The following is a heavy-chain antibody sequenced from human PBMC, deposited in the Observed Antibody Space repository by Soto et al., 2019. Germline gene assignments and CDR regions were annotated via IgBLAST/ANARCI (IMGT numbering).Heavy chain of an antibody. Sequence: AKLLESGGGWVQPGGSVRLSCVASGFTFSSVGMSWVRLAPGKGLEWVSATTGSGSTTFYADSVKGRFTISRDNSKNTLFLQMNNLRAEDTAVYFCAKTGRTGAGIHYWVPVDWGQGTLVTVSA. CDR2: TTGSGSTT. J-gene: IGHJ4*02. V-gene: IGHV3-23*01. CDR1: GFTFSSVG. D-gene: IGHD1-26*01. CDR3: AKTGRTGAGIHYWVPVD.